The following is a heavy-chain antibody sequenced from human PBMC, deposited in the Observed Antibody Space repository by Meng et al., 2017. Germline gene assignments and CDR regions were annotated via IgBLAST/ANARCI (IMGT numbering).Heavy chain of an antibody. CDR3: ARDFSAVVVVPAAAPPQLDY. CDR1: GFTFSSYG. Sequence: GGSLRLSCAASGFTFSSYGMHWVRQAPGKGLEWVAVIWYDGSNKYYADSVKGRFTISRDNSKNTLYLQMNSLRAEDTAVYYCARDFSAVVVVPAAAPPQLDYWGQGTLVTVSS. D-gene: IGHD2-2*01. CDR2: IWYDGSNK. J-gene: IGHJ4*02. V-gene: IGHV3-33*01.